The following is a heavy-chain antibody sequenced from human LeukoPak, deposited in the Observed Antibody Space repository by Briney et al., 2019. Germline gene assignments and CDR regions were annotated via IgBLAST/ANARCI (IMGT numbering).Heavy chain of an antibody. Sequence: KPSETLSLTCAVYGGSFSGYYWSWIRQPPGKGLEWIGEINDIGNTNYDPSLRSRVTISVDTSKNQFSLSLTSATAADTAVYFCVRLGSVGYYNYQYMDIWGNGTTVTVSS. CDR1: GGSFSGYY. D-gene: IGHD3-10*01. V-gene: IGHV4-34*01. CDR2: INDIGNT. J-gene: IGHJ6*03. CDR3: VRLGSVGYYNYQYMDI.